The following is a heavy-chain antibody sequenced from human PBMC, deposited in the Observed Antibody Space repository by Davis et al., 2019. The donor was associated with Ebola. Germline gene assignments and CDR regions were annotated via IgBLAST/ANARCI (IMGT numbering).Heavy chain of an antibody. CDR1: GGSINDNY. Sequence: MPSETLSLTCTVSGGSINDNYWSWIRQPPGKGLEWIGYIYSSGSTKYNPSLKSRVTMSLNTSKNQFSLRLTSVTAADAALYYCARQYYGRMDVWGQGTTATVSS. J-gene: IGHJ6*02. CDR3: ARQYYGRMDV. CDR2: IYSSGST. V-gene: IGHV4-59*03. D-gene: IGHD3-10*01.